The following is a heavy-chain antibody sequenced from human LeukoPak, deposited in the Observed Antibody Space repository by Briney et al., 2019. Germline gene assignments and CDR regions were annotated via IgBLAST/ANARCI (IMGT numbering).Heavy chain of an antibody. J-gene: IGHJ4*02. D-gene: IGHD2-21*01. V-gene: IGHV3-23*01. CDR1: GFTFSTYA. Sequence: PGGSLTLSCAASGFTFSTYAMSWVRQAPGKGLQWVSLISGSGDGAHYADSVKGRFTISRDNSKNTVYLQMTNLRAEDTAVHYCAKGYIQLWWFDYWGQGTLVTVSS. CDR2: ISGSGDGA. CDR3: AKGYIQLWWFDY.